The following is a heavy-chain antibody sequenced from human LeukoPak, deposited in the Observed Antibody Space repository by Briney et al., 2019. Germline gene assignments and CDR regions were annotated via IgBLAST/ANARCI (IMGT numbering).Heavy chain of an antibody. CDR1: GFTFSSYA. J-gene: IGHJ5*02. CDR3: AKEDCSSTSCYTESGFDH. Sequence: PGGSLRLSCAASGFTFSSYAMSWVRQAPGKGLEWVSAISGSGGSTYYADSVKGRFTISRDNSKNTLYLQMNSLRAEDTAVYYCAKEDCSSTSCYTESGFDHWGQGTLVTVSS. D-gene: IGHD2-2*02. V-gene: IGHV3-23*01. CDR2: ISGSGGST.